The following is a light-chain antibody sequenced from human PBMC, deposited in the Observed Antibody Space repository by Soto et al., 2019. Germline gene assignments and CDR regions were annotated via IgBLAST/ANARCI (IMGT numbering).Light chain of an antibody. CDR1: QSISSW. J-gene: IGKJ4*01. V-gene: IGKV1-5*01. CDR2: DAS. Sequence: DIQMTQSPSTLSASLGDRVTITCRASQSISSWLAWYQQKPGKAPKLLVYDASSLESGVPSRFSGSGSGTDFTLTISSLQPEDFATYHCQQFNTYPTFGGGTKVDI. CDR3: QQFNTYPT.